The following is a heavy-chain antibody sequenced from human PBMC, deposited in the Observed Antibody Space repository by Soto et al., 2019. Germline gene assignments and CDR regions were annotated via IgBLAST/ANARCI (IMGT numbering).Heavy chain of an antibody. Sequence: GGLRLSCAASGFTFSSYDMHWVRQATGKGLEWVSAIGTAGDTYYPGSVKGRFTISRENAKNSLYLQMNSLRAGDTAVYYCARGNYYGSGSLNYFDYWGQGTLVTVSS. CDR1: GFTFSSYD. V-gene: IGHV3-13*01. J-gene: IGHJ4*02. CDR2: IGTAGDT. D-gene: IGHD3-10*01. CDR3: ARGNYYGSGSLNYFDY.